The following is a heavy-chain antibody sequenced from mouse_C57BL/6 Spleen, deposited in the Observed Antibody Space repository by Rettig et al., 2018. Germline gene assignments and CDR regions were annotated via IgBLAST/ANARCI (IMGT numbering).Heavy chain of an antibody. D-gene: IGHD2-1*01. J-gene: IGHJ2*01. CDR3: ASMVTGDFDY. V-gene: IGHV5-6*01. Sequence: RFTISRDNAKNTLYLQMSSLKSEDTAMYYCASMVTGDFDYWGQGTTLTVSS.